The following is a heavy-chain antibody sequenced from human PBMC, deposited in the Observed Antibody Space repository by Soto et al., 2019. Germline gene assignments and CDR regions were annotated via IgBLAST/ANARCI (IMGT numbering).Heavy chain of an antibody. Sequence: GGSLRLSYAASGFTVSSNYMNWVRQAPGKGLEWVSVIYSRGSTYYADSVKGRFTISRDNSKNTLYLQMSSLRAEDTAVYYCARAGLCSSTSCCGPGAFDIWGQGTMVTVSS. V-gene: IGHV3-66*01. CDR2: IYSRGST. J-gene: IGHJ3*02. CDR3: ARAGLCSSTSCCGPGAFDI. CDR1: GFTVSSNY. D-gene: IGHD2-2*01.